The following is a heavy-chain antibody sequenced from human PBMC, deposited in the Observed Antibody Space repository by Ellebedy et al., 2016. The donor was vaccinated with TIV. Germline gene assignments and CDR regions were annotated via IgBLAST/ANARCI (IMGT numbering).Heavy chain of an antibody. CDR2: IDWDDDK. CDR3: ARTSPAAAGTGFDY. V-gene: IGHV2-70*04. Sequence: SGPTLVKPTQTLTLTCTFSGFSLSTSGMRVAWIRQPPGKALEWLARIDWDDDKFYNTSLKTRLTISKDTSKNQVVLTMTNMDPVDTATYYCARTSPAAAGTGFDYWGPGTLVTVSS. J-gene: IGHJ4*02. CDR1: GFSLSTSGMR. D-gene: IGHD6-13*01.